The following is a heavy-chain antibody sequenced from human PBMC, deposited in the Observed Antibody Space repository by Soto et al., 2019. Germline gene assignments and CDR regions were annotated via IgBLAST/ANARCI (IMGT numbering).Heavy chain of an antibody. CDR2: ISYSGST. CDR3: ARRIVSTETFDF. V-gene: IGHV4-31*03. CDR1: GGSISSGFYY. D-gene: IGHD5-12*01. J-gene: IGHJ4*02. Sequence: SETLSLTCTVSGGSISSGFYYWSWIRQHPGEGLEWIGYISYSGSTYYNPSLKSRVAISVDTSKIQFSLKLSSVTAADTAVYYCARRIVSTETFDFRSQGTLVTVSS.